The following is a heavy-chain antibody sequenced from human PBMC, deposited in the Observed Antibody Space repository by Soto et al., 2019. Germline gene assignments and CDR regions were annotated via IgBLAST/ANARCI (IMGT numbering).Heavy chain of an antibody. CDR3: ARDYGDPYQAFFDS. J-gene: IGHJ4*02. D-gene: IGHD3-10*01. CDR1: SGSVSLGEYY. CDR2: IFYNGKT. Sequence: QVHLQESGPGLVKPSENLSLTCSVSSGSVSLGEYYWSWVRQPPGKGLEWLGYIFYNGKTNYHPSGENRVTISSDTAKDQFCLTLRSVTASGTAVYYCARDYGDPYQAFFDSLVQGILVTVAS. V-gene: IGHV4-61*08.